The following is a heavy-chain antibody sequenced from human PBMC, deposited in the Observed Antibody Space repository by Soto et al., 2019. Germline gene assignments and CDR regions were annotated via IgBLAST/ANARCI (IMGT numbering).Heavy chain of an antibody. CDR2: ISYDGSNK. D-gene: IGHD2-15*01. CDR1: GFTFSSYG. Sequence: QVQLVESGGGVVQPGRSLRLSCAASGFTFSSYGIHWVRQATGKGLVWVAVISYDGSNKYYADSVKGRFTISRDNSKNTLYLQMNSLRAEYSAVYYCAKDRGSVVVAAPLDYWGQGTLVTVSS. V-gene: IGHV3-30*18. J-gene: IGHJ4*02. CDR3: AKDRGSVVVAAPLDY.